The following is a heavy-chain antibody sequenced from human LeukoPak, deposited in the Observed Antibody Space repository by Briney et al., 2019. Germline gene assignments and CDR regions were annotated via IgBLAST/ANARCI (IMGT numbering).Heavy chain of an antibody. Sequence: GGSLRLSCAASGFTFSSYAMHWVRQAPGKGLEWVAVISYDGSNKYYADSVKGRFTISRDNSKNTLYLQMNSLRAEDTAVYYCAKDLAPYCGGDCFFNFDYWGQGTLVTVSS. CDR2: ISYDGSNK. CDR1: GFTFSSYA. V-gene: IGHV3-30*04. J-gene: IGHJ4*02. D-gene: IGHD2-21*02. CDR3: AKDLAPYCGGDCFFNFDY.